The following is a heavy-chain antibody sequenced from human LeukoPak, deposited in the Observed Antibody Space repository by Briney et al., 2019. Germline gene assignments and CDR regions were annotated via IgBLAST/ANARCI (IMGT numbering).Heavy chain of an antibody. D-gene: IGHD4-17*01. CDR1: GFTFSAYG. J-gene: IGHJ4*02. CDR3: AKDNYGGIFAS. V-gene: IGHV3-23*01. Sequence: SGESLRLSCAASGFTFSAYGMSWVRQAPGKGLEWVSHISDTVRDTWYANSVKGRFIISRDNSRDTVYLQMSSLRPEDTALYFCAKDNYGGIFASWGQGTLVTVSS. CDR2: ISDTVRDT.